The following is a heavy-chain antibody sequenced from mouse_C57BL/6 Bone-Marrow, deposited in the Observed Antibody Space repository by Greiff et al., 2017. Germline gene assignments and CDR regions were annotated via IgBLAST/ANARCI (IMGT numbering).Heavy chain of an antibody. V-gene: IGHV14-3*01. CDR1: GFNIKNTY. J-gene: IGHJ1*03. CDR3: ARRGRAHWYVDV. CDR2: IDPANGNT. Sequence: EVQLQQSVAELVRPGASVQLSCTASGFNIKNTYMHWVKQRPEQGLAWIGRIDPANGNTKYAPKFQGKATITADTSSHSAYLQLSSLTSEDTAIYYCARRGRAHWYVDVWGTGTTVTVSS. D-gene: IGHD3-1*01.